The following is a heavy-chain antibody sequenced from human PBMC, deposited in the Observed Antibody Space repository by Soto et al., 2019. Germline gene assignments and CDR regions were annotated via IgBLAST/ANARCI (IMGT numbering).Heavy chain of an antibody. Sequence: PGGSLRLSCAASGFTFSSYDMHWVRQATGKGLEWVSAIGTAGDTYYPGSVKGRFTISRENAKNSLYLQMNSLRAGDTAVYYCARDNPGYGDDAFDIWGQGTMVTVSS. CDR3: ARDNPGYGDDAFDI. J-gene: IGHJ3*02. CDR1: GFTFSSYD. V-gene: IGHV3-13*01. D-gene: IGHD4-17*01. CDR2: IGTAGDT.